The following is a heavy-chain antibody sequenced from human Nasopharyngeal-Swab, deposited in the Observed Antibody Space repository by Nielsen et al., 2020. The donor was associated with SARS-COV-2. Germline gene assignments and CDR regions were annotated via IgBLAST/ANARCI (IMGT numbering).Heavy chain of an antibody. Sequence: GESLKISCKGSGSSFSSYWISWVRQIPGKGLEWMGRIDPSDSYTSYSPSFQGHVTISADKSISTAYLQWSSLKASDTAMYYCAASRGPGSYYYGSGDQSMDVWGQGTTVTVSS. CDR1: GSSFSSYW. D-gene: IGHD3-10*01. J-gene: IGHJ6*02. CDR3: AASRGPGSYYYGSGDQSMDV. V-gene: IGHV5-10-1*01. CDR2: IDPSDSYT.